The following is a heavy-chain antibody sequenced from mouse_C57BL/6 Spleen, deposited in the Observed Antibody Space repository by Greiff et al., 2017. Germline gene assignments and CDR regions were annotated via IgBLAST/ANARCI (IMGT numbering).Heavy chain of an antibody. Sequence: EVQLVESGGGLVKPGGSLKLSCAASGFTFSSYAMSWVRQTPEKRLEWVATISDGGRYTYYPDNVKGRFTISRDNAKNNLYLQMSHLKSEDTAMYYCARCWDEEGNFDYWGQGTTLTVSS. J-gene: IGHJ2*01. CDR2: ISDGGRYT. D-gene: IGHD4-1*01. CDR1: GFTFSSYA. V-gene: IGHV5-4*01. CDR3: ARCWDEEGNFDY.